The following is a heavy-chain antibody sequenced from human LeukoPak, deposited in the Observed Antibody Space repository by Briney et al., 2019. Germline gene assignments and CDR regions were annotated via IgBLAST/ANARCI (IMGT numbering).Heavy chain of an antibody. V-gene: IGHV3-33*08. Sequence: GGSLRLSCAASGFTFDDYTMHWVRQAPGKGLEWVAVIWYDGSNKYYADSVKGRFTISRDNSKNTLYLQMNSLRAEDTAVYYCARDRGGSCHDYWGQGTLVTVSS. CDR2: IWYDGSNK. CDR1: GFTFDDYT. D-gene: IGHD2-15*01. J-gene: IGHJ4*02. CDR3: ARDRGGSCHDY.